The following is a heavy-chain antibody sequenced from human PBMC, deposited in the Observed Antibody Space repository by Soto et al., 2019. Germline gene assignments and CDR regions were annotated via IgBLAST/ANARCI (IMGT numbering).Heavy chain of an antibody. Sequence: PGGSLRLSCAASGFTFSSYAISWVRQAPGKGLEWVSAISGSGGSTYYADSVKGRFTISRDNSKNTLYLQMNSLRAEDTAVYYCAKDKGIVVVPAAIVLDVWGQGTTVTVSS. CDR2: ISGSGGST. V-gene: IGHV3-23*01. CDR3: AKDKGIVVVPAAIVLDV. J-gene: IGHJ6*02. CDR1: GFTFSSYA. D-gene: IGHD2-2*01.